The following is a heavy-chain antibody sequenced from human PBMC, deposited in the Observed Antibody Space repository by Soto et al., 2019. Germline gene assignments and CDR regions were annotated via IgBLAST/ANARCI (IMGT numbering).Heavy chain of an antibody. J-gene: IGHJ5*02. D-gene: IGHD2-15*01. Sequence: GGSLRLSCAVSGFTVSSNSTTWVRQAPGQGLEWVSVLHSDVSTYYADSVKGRFVISRDNSKNTVYLQMNSLRAEDTAIYYCARELGGSWYNWFDPWGQGTLVTVSS. CDR1: GFTVSSNS. CDR2: LHSDVST. CDR3: ARELGGSWYNWFDP. V-gene: IGHV3-53*01.